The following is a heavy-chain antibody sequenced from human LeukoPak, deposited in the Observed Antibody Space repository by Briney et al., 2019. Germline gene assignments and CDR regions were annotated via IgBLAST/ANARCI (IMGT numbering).Heavy chain of an antibody. CDR3: ARRGTIRGLYSVAVAGKLDY. J-gene: IGHJ4*02. Sequence: SETLSLTCTVSDGSISSSNYYWGWIRQPPGKGLEWIGTIYYSGSTTYNPSLKSRVTISVDTSKNQFSLKLSSVTAADTAVYYCARRGTIRGLYSVAVAGKLDYWGQGTLVTVSS. D-gene: IGHD6-19*01. CDR1: DGSISSSNYY. CDR2: IYYSGST. V-gene: IGHV4-39*07.